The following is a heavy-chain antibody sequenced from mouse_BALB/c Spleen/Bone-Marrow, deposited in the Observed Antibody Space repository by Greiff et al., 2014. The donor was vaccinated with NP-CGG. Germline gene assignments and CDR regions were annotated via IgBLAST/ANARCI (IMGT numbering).Heavy chain of an antibody. CDR1: GYTFSSYW. D-gene: IGHD1-1*02. CDR2: ILPGSGST. Sequence: VKLMESGAELMKPGASVKISCKATGYTFSSYWIEWVKQRPGHGLEWIGEILPGSGSTNYNEKFKGKATFTADTSSNTAYMQFSSLTSEDSAVYYCASFYGRFAYWGQGTLVTVSA. V-gene: IGHV1-9*01. CDR3: ASFYGRFAY. J-gene: IGHJ3*01.